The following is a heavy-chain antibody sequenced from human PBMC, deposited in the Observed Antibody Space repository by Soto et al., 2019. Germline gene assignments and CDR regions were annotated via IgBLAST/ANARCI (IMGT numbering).Heavy chain of an antibody. D-gene: IGHD5-18*01. Sequence: PSETLSLTCIVSGGSISNYYWSWIRQPPGKGLEWIGYIYYSGSTNYNPSLTSRVTISVDTSKNQFSLKLSSVTAADTAVYYCARHRYSYGVYYFYYWGQGTLVTVS. CDR1: GGSISNYY. J-gene: IGHJ4*02. CDR3: ARHRYSYGVYYFYY. V-gene: IGHV4-59*08. CDR2: IYYSGST.